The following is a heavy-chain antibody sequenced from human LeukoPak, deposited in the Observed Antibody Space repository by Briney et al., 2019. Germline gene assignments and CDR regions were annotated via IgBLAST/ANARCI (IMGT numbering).Heavy chain of an antibody. CDR2: IKPRDGGT. CDR1: GYTFTDYY. Sequence: ASVKVSCKGSGYTFTDYYLHWVRQAPGQGLEWVGYIKPRDGGTSSPPNFRGRVTMTTDASSSTVYMELSRLTSDDTAIYYCAREGNGLLSKDLDYWGQGTLVTVSS. V-gene: IGHV1-2*02. J-gene: IGHJ4*02. D-gene: IGHD2-15*01. CDR3: AREGNGLLSKDLDY.